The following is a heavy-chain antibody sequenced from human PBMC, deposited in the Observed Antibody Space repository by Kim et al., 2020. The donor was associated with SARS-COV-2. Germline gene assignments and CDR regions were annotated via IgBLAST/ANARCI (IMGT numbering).Heavy chain of an antibody. CDR1: GFTFSSYA. J-gene: IGHJ4*03. Sequence: GGSLRLSCAASGFTFSSYAMHWVRQAPGKGLEWVAVISYDGSNKYYADSVKGRFTISRDNSKNTLYLQMNSLRAEDTAVYYCARDPWRGYGDQKGYFDY. CDR3: ARDPWRGYGDQKGYFDY. V-gene: IGHV3-30*04. CDR2: ISYDGSNK. D-gene: IGHD4-17*01.